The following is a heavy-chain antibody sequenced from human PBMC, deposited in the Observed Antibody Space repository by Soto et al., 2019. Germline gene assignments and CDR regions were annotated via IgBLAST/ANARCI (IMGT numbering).Heavy chain of an antibody. V-gene: IGHV4-59*01. CDR1: GGSISSYY. Sequence: SETLSLTCTVSGGSISSYYWSWIRQPPGKGLEWLGYIYYSGSTNYNPSLKSRVTISVDTSKNQFSLKLSSVTAADTAVYYCGRTMTSGSYPEGLFAYRGQRTQVTGSS. J-gene: IGHJ4*02. CDR3: GRTMTSGSYPEGLFAY. D-gene: IGHD1-26*01. CDR2: IYYSGST.